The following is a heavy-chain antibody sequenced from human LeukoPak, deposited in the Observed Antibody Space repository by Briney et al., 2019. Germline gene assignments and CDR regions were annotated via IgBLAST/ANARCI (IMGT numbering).Heavy chain of an antibody. CDR2: ISGYNGNT. CDR3: AKDRSSSARED. Sequence: EASVKVSCKTSGFTFTSYGISWVRQAPGQGLELVGWISGYNGNTNYAQKFRGRLTMTIDTSTTAAYMELRSLRSDDTAVYYCAKDRSSSAREDWGQGTLVTVSS. J-gene: IGHJ4*02. D-gene: IGHD6-13*01. V-gene: IGHV1-18*01. CDR1: GFTFTSYG.